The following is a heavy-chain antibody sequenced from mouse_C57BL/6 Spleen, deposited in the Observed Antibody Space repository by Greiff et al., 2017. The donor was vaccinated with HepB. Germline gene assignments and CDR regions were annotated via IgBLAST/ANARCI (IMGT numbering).Heavy chain of an antibody. CDR1: GYTFTSYW. CDR2: IHPNSGST. V-gene: IGHV1-64*01. Sequence: QVQLKQPGAELVKPGASVKLSCKASGYTFTSYWMHWVKQRPGQGLEWIGMIHPNSGSTNYNEKFKSKATLTVDKSSSTAYMQLSSLTSEDSAVYYCARGALDYDEEVWFAYWGQGTLVTVSA. J-gene: IGHJ3*01. CDR3: ARGALDYDEEVWFAY. D-gene: IGHD2-4*01.